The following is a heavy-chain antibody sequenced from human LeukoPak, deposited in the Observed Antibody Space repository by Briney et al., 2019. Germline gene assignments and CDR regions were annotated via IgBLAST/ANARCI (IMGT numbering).Heavy chain of an antibody. CDR3: ARHVTAYWFDP. J-gene: IGHJ5*02. CDR2: FYPGDSDT. D-gene: IGHD2-2*01. Sequence: GESLKISCKGSGYSVTSYWIGWVRQMPGKGLEWMGIFYPGDSDTRYSPSFQGQVTISADKSISTAYLQWSSLKASDTAMYYCARHVTAYWFDPWGQGTLVTVSS. V-gene: IGHV5-51*01. CDR1: GYSVTSYW.